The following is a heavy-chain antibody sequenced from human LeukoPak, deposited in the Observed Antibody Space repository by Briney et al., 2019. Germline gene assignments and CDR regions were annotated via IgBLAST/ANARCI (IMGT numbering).Heavy chain of an antibody. CDR1: GCSFTTYW. CDR2: IYPGDSRT. J-gene: IGHJ5*02. CDR3: ACPKFEYPRVGP. Sequence: GESLKISCQGSGCSFTTYWIGWVRQMPGKGLEWMAVIYPGDSRTRYNPSFQGQVTISADKSIRTAYLQWSSLKASDTAIYYCACPKFEYPRVGPWGQGTLVTVSS. V-gene: IGHV5-51*01. D-gene: IGHD2-2*01.